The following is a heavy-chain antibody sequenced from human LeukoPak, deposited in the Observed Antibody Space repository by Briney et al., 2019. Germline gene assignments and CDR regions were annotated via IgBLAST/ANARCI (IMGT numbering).Heavy chain of an antibody. J-gene: IGHJ4*02. V-gene: IGHV1-2*02. Sequence: GASVKVSCKASGYTFTVYDMHWVRQAPGQGLELMGWINPNSGGTNYAQKFQGRVTMTRYTSISTAYMELSRLRSDDTAVYYCARAPRYLDYWGQGTLVTVSS. CDR1: GYTFTVYD. CDR2: INPNSGGT. CDR3: ARAPRYLDY.